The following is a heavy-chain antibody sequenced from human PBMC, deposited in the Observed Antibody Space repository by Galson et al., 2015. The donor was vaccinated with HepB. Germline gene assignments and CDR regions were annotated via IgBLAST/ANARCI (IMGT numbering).Heavy chain of an antibody. J-gene: IGHJ5*02. V-gene: IGHV4-30-4*08. CDR3: ALYDISTGRFDP. CDR2: IHQSGTT. D-gene: IGHD3-9*01. CDR1: AGSLSGGGHY. Sequence: TLSLTCSVSAGSLSGGGHYWNWIRQSPEKGLEWLGNIHQSGTTHYRPSLESRLKISVDLAKSQFSLNLTSVTGADTAVYYCALYDISTGRFDPWGRGTLVTVSS.